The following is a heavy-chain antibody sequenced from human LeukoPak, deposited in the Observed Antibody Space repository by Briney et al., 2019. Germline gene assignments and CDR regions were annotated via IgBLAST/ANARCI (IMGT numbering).Heavy chain of an antibody. CDR3: AKGALYDSSEGFDY. Sequence: GGSLRLSCAASGFTFSSYAMSWVRQAPGKGLEWVSVISGSGTNTYYADSVKGRFTISRDNSKNTLYLQMNSLRAEDTAVYYCAKGALYDSSEGFDYWGQGTLVTVSS. V-gene: IGHV3-23*01. D-gene: IGHD3-22*01. J-gene: IGHJ4*02. CDR2: ISGSGTNT. CDR1: GFTFSSYA.